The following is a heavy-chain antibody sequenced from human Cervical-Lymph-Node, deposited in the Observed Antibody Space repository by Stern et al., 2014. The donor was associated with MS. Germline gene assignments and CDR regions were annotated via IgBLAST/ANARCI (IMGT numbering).Heavy chain of an antibody. CDR2: IWNDGSNK. D-gene: IGHD6-19*01. J-gene: IGHJ4*02. CDR1: GFTFRNYG. CDR3: ARDPKGADYFDY. Sequence: VQLVQSGGGVVQPGRSLRLSCAASGFTFRNYGMHLVRQAPGMGLEWVAVIWNDGSNKYYADSVKGRFTISRDNSKNTLYLQLNSLRVEDTAVYYCARDPKGADYFDYWGQGTLVTVSS. V-gene: IGHV3-33*01.